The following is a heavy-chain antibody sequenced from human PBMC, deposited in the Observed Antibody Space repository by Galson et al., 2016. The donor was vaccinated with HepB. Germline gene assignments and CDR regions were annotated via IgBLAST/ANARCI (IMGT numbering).Heavy chain of an antibody. CDR3: ARNSSSWYADY. V-gene: IGHV1-18*01. CDR1: GYTFTSYG. Sequence: SVKVSCKASGYTFTSYGISWVRQAPGQGLEWMGWISSYNGYTTYAQRLQGRVTMTTETSTSTAYMELRSLRSDNTAVYYCARNSSSWYADYWGQGSLAAVSS. D-gene: IGHD6-13*01. CDR2: ISSYNGYT. J-gene: IGHJ4*02.